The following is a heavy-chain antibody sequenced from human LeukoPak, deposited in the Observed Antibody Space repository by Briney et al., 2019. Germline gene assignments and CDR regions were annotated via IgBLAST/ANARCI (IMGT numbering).Heavy chain of an antibody. D-gene: IGHD3-16*02. V-gene: IGHV3-23*01. CDR1: GFTFSSYA. Sequence: GGSLRLSCAASGFTFSSYAMSWVRQALGKGLEWVSAISGSGGSTYYADSVKGRFTISRDNSRNTLYLQMNSLRAEDTAVYYCAKGLYDYVWGSYPTLFDYWGQGTLATVSS. CDR3: AKGLYDYVWGSYPTLFDY. CDR2: ISGSGGST. J-gene: IGHJ4*02.